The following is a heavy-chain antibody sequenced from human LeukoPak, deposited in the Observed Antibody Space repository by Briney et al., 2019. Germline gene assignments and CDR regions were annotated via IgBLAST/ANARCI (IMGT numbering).Heavy chain of an antibody. J-gene: IGHJ5*02. CDR3: ARCGYCSSTSCYGPNSFDP. D-gene: IGHD2-2*01. CDR2: IIPILGIA. CDR1: GGTFSSYA. Sequence: ASVKVSCKASGGTFSSYAISWVRQAPGQGLEWMGRIIPILGIANYAQKFQGRVTITADKSTSTAYMELSSLRSEDTAVYYCARCGYCSSTSCYGPNSFDPWGQGTLVTVSS. V-gene: IGHV1-69*04.